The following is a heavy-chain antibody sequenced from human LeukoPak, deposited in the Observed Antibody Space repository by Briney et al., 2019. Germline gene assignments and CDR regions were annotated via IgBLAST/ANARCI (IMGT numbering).Heavy chain of an antibody. D-gene: IGHD3-9*01. V-gene: IGHV3-7*01. CDR1: GFTFSNFW. CDR3: ARDDDFDWPRLFDY. CDR2: IKQDETEK. J-gene: IGHJ4*02. Sequence: GGSLRLSCTASGFTFSNFWMGWVRQAPGKGLEWVANIKQDETEKFYLGSVKGRFTISRDNAKNSLYLQMNSLRAEDTAVYYCARDDDFDWPRLFDYWGQGTLVTVSS.